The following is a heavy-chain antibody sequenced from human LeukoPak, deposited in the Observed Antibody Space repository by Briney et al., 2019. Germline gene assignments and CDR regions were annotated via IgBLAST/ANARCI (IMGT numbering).Heavy chain of an antibody. V-gene: IGHV3-66*01. Sequence: GGSLRLSCAASEFTVSGNCMSWVRQAPGKGLEWVSVIYSSDNTYYIGSVKGRFTISRDNSKNTLYLQMNSLKAEDTAVYYCARGGYHHGFDIWGQGTMVTVSS. CDR2: IYSSDNT. CDR1: EFTVSGNC. D-gene: IGHD2-15*01. CDR3: ARGGYHHGFDI. J-gene: IGHJ3*02.